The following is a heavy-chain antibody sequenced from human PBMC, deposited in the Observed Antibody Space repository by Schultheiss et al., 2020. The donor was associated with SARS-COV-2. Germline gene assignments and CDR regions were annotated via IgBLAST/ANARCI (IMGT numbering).Heavy chain of an antibody. V-gene: IGHV3-30*07. Sequence: GESLKISCAASGFTFSSYAMHWVRQAPGKGLEWVAVIWYDGNNKYYADSVKGRFTISRDNSKNTLYLQMNSLRAEDTAVYYCARDGETHYYYDSSGYLDYWGQGTLVTVSS. CDR1: GFTFSSYA. CDR2: IWYDGNNK. CDR3: ARDGETHYYYDSSGYLDY. D-gene: IGHD3-22*01. J-gene: IGHJ4*02.